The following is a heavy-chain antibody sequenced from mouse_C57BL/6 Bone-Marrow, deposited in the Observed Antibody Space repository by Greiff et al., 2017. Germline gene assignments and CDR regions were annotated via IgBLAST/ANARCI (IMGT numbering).Heavy chain of an antibody. CDR3: ARPIYYYGNFDV. J-gene: IGHJ1*03. CDR1: GFSLSTSGMG. Sequence: QVTLKESGPGILQSSQTLSLTCSFSGFSLSTSGMGVSWIRQPPGKGLEWLAHIYWDDDKRYNPSLKSLLTISKDTSRHQVFLKITSVDTADTATYYCARPIYYYGNFDVWGTGTTVTVSS. D-gene: IGHD1-1*01. CDR2: IYWDDDK. V-gene: IGHV8-12*01.